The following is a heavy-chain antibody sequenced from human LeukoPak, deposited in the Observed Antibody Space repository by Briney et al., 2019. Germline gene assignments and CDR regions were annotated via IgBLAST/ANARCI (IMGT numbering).Heavy chain of an antibody. J-gene: IGHJ4*02. CDR1: GYTFTGYC. D-gene: IGHD3-22*01. CDR3: ARGDYYDSSGYYSYFDY. CDR2: INPNSGGT. V-gene: IGHV1-2*02. Sequence: ASVKVSCKASGYTFTGYCMHWVRQAPGQGLEWMGWINPNSGGTNYAQKFQGRVTMTRDTSISTAYMELSRLRSDDTAVYYCARGDYYDSSGYYSYFDYWGQGTLVTVSS.